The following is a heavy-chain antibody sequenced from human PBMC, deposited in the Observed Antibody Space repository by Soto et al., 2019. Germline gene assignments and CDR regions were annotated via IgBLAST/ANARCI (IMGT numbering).Heavy chain of an antibody. CDR1: GFTFISFA. D-gene: IGHD5-18*01. CDR2: ISYDGTNK. CDR3: ARDLEGRESYGIDY. V-gene: IGHV3-30-3*01. Sequence: PGGSLRLSCAASGFTFISFAIHWVRQAPGKGLEWVAVISYDGTNKYYADSVKGRFTISRDNSKNTLYLQMNSLRAEDTAVYYCARDLEGRESYGIDYWGQGTLVTVSS. J-gene: IGHJ4*02.